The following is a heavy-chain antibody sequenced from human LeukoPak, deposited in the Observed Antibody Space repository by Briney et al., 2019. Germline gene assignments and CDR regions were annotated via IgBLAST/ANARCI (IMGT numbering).Heavy chain of an antibody. Sequence: GGSLRLSCAASGFRFSNYWIHWVRQAPAKGLVWVSRIRTDGESTAYADFVKGRFTISRDNAKNTVYLQMNSLRADDTAVYYCARDMETGGRAFDSWGQGTLVTVSS. CDR3: ARDMETGGRAFDS. V-gene: IGHV3-74*01. J-gene: IGHJ4*02. CDR2: IRTDGEST. D-gene: IGHD2-8*02. CDR1: GFRFSNYW.